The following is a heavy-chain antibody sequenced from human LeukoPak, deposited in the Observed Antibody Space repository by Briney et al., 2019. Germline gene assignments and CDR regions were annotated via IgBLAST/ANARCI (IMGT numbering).Heavy chain of an antibody. V-gene: IGHV1-18*01. J-gene: IGHJ4*02. CDR1: GYTFTSYG. CDR2: ISAYNGNT. CDR3: ARDKRGMSRGYYFDY. D-gene: IGHD3-10*01. Sequence: ASVKVSCKASGYTFTSYGISWVRQAPGQGLQWMGWISAYNGNTNYAQKLQGRVTMTTDTSTSTAYMELRSLRSDDTAVYYCARDKRGMSRGYYFDYWGQGTLVTVSS.